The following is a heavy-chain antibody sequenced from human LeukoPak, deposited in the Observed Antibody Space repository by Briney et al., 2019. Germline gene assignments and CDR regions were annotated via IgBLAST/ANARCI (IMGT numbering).Heavy chain of an antibody. D-gene: IGHD3-9*01. J-gene: IGHJ4*02. CDR3: ARHVWLQPFDY. V-gene: IGHV4-59*08. Sequence: SETLSLTCTVSGGSISSYSWNWIRQPPGKGLEWIGYIYYSGSTNYNPSLKSRVTISVDTSKNQFSLKLSSVTAADTAVYYCARHVWLQPFDYWGQGTLVTVSS. CDR2: IYYSGST. CDR1: GGSISSYS.